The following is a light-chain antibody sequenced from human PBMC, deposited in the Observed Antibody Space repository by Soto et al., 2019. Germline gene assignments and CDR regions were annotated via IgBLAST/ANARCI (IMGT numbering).Light chain of an antibody. CDR1: QSISRY. CDR3: QQSYSTPRT. J-gene: IGKJ1*01. V-gene: IGKV1-39*01. CDR2: AAS. Sequence: DIQMTRSPSSLSASVGDRITITCRASQSISRYLNWYQQKPGKAPKIMIYAASSLQSGVPSRFSGSGSGTDFTLTISSLKPEDFETYYCQQSYSTPRTFGQGTKVDIK.